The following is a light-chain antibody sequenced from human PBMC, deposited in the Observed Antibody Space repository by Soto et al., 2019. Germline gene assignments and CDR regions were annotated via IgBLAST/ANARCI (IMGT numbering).Light chain of an antibody. J-gene: IGKJ4*01. V-gene: IGKV1D-13*01. Sequence: IQLTQSPSSLSASVGDRVTITCRAGQDISSALAWYQQKPGIAPKLLLYDASSLDAGVPSRFSGSGSGTDFTLSITSLRPEDFATYYCQQFNDFPLTFGGGTKVQIK. CDR3: QQFNDFPLT. CDR2: DAS. CDR1: QDISSA.